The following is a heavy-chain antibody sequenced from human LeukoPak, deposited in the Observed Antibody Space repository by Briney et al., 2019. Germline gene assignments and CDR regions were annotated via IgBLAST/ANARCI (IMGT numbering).Heavy chain of an antibody. V-gene: IGHV1-18*01. D-gene: IGHD2-15*01. CDR2: ISAYNGNT. CDR1: GYTFTSYG. CDR3: ARAGGYCGRISCPYYFDY. Sequence: ASVKVSCKASGYTFTSYGISWVRQAPGQGLEWMGWISAYNGNTNYAQKLQGRGTMTRNTSISPAYMELSSLRSEDTAVYYCARAGGYCGRISCPYYFDYWGQGSLVAVSS. J-gene: IGHJ4*02.